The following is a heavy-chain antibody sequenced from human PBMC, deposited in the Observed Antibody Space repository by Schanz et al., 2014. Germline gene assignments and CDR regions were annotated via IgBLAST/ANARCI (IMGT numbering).Heavy chain of an antibody. CDR2: ISGYNGKT. Sequence: QVPLVQSGPEVKKLGASVRLSCKASGYNFNRHDISWVRQAPGQGLEWMGWISGYNGKTIYLDNLEDRISMTPDAATSTAYMELRNLRSADTAVYYCARDGNQPLDAWGQGTLVTVSS. CDR3: ARDGNQPLDA. J-gene: IGHJ5*02. D-gene: IGHD2-2*01. CDR1: GYNFNRHD. V-gene: IGHV1-18*04.